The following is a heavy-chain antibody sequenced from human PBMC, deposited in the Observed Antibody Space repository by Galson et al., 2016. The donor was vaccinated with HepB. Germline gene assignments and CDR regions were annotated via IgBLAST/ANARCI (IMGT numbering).Heavy chain of an antibody. CDR2: LSSDGSNN. J-gene: IGHJ6*02. CDR3: ARGRGITDRYYYFYYGMDV. Sequence: SLRLSCAASGFTFSSHAMYWVRQAPGKGLEWVATLSSDGSNNYYADSVRGQFSISRDNSNNTLSLQMNSLRPEDTAVYYCARGRGITDRYYYFYYGMDVWGQGTAVTVSS. V-gene: IGHV3-30-3*01. CDR1: GFTFSSHA. D-gene: IGHD3-16*01.